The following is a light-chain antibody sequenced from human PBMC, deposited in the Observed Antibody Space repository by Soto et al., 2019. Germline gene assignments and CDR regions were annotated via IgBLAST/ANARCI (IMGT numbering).Light chain of an antibody. CDR1: SSDVGLYDY. Sequence: QSVLTQPPSASGSPGQSVTISCTGTSSDVGLYDYVSWYQQHPGKVPKLLIYEVTQRPSGVPDRFSGSKSGNTASLTVSGLQAEDEADYYCSSYRGNSNYVFGTGTKVTVL. V-gene: IGLV2-8*01. J-gene: IGLJ1*01. CDR3: SSYRGNSNYV. CDR2: EVT.